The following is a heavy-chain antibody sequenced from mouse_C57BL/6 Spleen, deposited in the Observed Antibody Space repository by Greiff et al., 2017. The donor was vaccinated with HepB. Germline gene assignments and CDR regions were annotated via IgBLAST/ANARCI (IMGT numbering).Heavy chain of an antibody. CDR3: ASFPPY. CDR1: GFTFSDYG. V-gene: IGHV5-17*01. Sequence: DVHLVESGGGLVKPGGSLKLSCAASGFTFSDYGMHWVRQAPEKGLEWVAYISSGSSTIYYADTVKGRFTISRDNAKNTLFLQMTSLRSEDTAMYYCASFPPYWGQGTLVTVSA. CDR2: ISSGSSTI. J-gene: IGHJ3*01.